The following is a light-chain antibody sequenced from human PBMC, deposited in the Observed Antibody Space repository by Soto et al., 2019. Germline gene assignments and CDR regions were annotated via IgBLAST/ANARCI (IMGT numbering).Light chain of an antibody. J-gene: IGKJ5*01. CDR1: QSVSSSY. CDR3: QQYGSSPGT. Sequence: EIVLTQSPVTLSLSPGERATLSCSASQSVSSSYLAWYQQKPGQAPRLLIYGASSRATGIPDRFSGSGSGTDFTLTIIRLEPEDFAVYYCQQYGSSPGTFGQGTRLEIK. V-gene: IGKV3-20*01. CDR2: GAS.